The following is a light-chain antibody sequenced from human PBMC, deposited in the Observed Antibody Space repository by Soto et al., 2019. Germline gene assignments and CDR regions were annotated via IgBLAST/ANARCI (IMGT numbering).Light chain of an antibody. V-gene: IGKV3-15*01. CDR3: QQYNNWWT. CDR2: GAS. Sequence: EIVMTQAPATLSGSPGERATLSGRASQSVSSNLAWYQQKPGQAPRLLIYGASTRATGIPARFSGSGSGTEFTLTISSLQSEDFAVYYCQQYNNWWTLGQGTKVDIK. J-gene: IGKJ1*01. CDR1: QSVSSN.